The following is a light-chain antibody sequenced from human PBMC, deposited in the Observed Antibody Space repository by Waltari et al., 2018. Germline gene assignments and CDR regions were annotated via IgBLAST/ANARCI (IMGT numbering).Light chain of an antibody. CDR2: EVL. J-gene: IGLJ2*01. Sequence: QSALTQPPSASGSPGQSVTISCTRTSNDVGAYNSVSCYQRHPAKAPKVMIFEVLKLPSGVPVRFSGSKSGNTASLTVSGLQAEDEADYYCTSYTGNDNSKVFGGGTKLTVL. V-gene: IGLV2-8*01. CDR3: TSYTGNDNSKV. CDR1: SNDVGAYNS.